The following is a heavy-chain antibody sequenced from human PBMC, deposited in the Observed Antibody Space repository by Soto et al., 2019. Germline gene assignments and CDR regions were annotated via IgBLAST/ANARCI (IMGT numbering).Heavy chain of an antibody. V-gene: IGHV4-34*01. D-gene: IGHD5-18*01. CDR3: ASSRRYSYGRHFAY. CDR2: INHSGST. J-gene: IGHJ4*02. CDR1: GGSFSGYY. Sequence: PSETLSLTCAVYGGSFSGYYWGWIRQPPGKGLEWIGEINHSGSTNYNPSLKSRVTISVDTSKNQFSLKLSSVTAADTAVFYCASSRRYSYGRHFAYWGQGTLVTVSS.